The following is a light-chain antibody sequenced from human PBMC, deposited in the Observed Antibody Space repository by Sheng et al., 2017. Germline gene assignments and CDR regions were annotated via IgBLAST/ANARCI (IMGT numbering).Light chain of an antibody. J-gene: IGLJ2*01. Sequence: SYDLTQSPSVSVSPGQTASITCSGDKIGGINMSSWYQQKSGQSPVLVIYQDTKRPSGIPERFSGSNSGNTATLTISGTQAMDEADYYCQAWDTSTYVVFGGGTKLNRP. CDR3: QAWDTSTYVV. V-gene: IGLV3-1*01. CDR1: KIGGIN. CDR2: QDT.